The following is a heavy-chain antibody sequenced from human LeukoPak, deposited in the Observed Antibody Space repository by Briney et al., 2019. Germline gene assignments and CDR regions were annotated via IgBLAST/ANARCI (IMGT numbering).Heavy chain of an antibody. V-gene: IGHV3-7*03. Sequence: GGSLRLSCAASGFTFGTYWMSWVRQARGKGLEWVANIKQDGSETYYVDSVKGRFTISRDNAKNSLYLQMNSLRAEDTALYYCAKSLGNQGVIDYWGQGTLVTVSS. CDR2: IKQDGSET. D-gene: IGHD3-10*01. CDR3: AKSLGNQGVIDY. J-gene: IGHJ4*02. CDR1: GFTFGTYW.